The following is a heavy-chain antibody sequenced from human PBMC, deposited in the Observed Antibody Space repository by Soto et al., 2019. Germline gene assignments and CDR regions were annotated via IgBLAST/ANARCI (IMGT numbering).Heavy chain of an antibody. D-gene: IGHD3-10*01. CDR1: GFTLTNYG. V-gene: IGHV3-33*01. CDR2: IWYDGSTK. J-gene: IGHJ5*02. CDR3: ARNVGSSGSSRWFDT. Sequence: QVQLVESGGGVVQPGRSLTLSCVASGFTLTNYGMHWVRQAPGKGLEGVVVIWYDGSTKYSGDSVKGRFSISRDGSKNTLSLQMSSLRAEDTAVYYCARNVGSSGSSRWFDTWGQGTLVTVSS.